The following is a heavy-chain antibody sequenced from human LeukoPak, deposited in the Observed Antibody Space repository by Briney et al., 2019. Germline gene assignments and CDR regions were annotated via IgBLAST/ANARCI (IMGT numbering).Heavy chain of an antibody. D-gene: IGHD2-8*02. Sequence: PSETLSLTCSVSGGSINNYYWGWIRQPPGKGLEWIGYVHYSGGTLYNPSLRSRVTISVDMSKNHFSLNLNSVTAADAAVYFCARYSSGGNYFDYWGQGVLATVSS. J-gene: IGHJ4*02. CDR1: GGSINNYY. V-gene: IGHV4-59*01. CDR2: VHYSGGT. CDR3: ARYSSGGNYFDY.